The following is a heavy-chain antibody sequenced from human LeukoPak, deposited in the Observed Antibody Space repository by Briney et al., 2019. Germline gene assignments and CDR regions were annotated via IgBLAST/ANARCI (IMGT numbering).Heavy chain of an antibody. J-gene: IGHJ6*03. D-gene: IGHD6-13*01. CDR3: TRHPDIAAAGPLYYYYYYMDV. CDR2: IYYSGST. CDR1: GGSISSGGYY. V-gene: IGHV4-31*03. Sequence: SETLSLTCTVSGGSISSGGYYWSWIRQHPGKGLEWIGYIYYSGSTYYNPSLKSRVTISADTSKNQFSLKLSSVTAADTAVYYCTRHPDIAAAGPLYYYYYYMDVWGKGTTVTVSS.